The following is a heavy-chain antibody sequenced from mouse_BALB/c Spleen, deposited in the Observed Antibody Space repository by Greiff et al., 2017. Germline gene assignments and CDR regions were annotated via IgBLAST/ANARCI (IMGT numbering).Heavy chain of an antibody. CDR3: APHYYGSRYYLDD. CDR1: GFNIKDTY. D-gene: IGHD1-1*01. J-gene: IGHJ2*01. Sequence: VQLQQSGAELVKPGASVKLSCTASGFNIKDTYMHWVKQRPEQGLEWIGRIDPANGNTKYDPKFQGKATITADTSSNTAYLQLSSLTSEDTAVYYCAPHYYGSRYYLDDWGQGTTLTVSS. CDR2: IDPANGNT. V-gene: IGHV14-3*02.